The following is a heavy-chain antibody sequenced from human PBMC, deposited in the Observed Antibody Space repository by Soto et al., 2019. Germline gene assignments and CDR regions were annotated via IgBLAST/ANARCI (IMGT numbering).Heavy chain of an antibody. D-gene: IGHD3-10*01. CDR3: ARDVTMVLGDEYYDYYYGIDF. CDR1: GGTFSSYT. CDR2: IIPIRGIA. V-gene: IGHV1-69*08. J-gene: IGHJ6*02. Sequence: QVQLVQSGAEVKKPGSSVKVSCKASGGTFSSYTISWLRQAPGQGLEWMGRIIPIRGIANYAQKFQGRVTITADKSTNTADMERSSLRFDDTAVYYCARDVTMVLGDEYYDYYYGIDFGGQGSTVTFSS.